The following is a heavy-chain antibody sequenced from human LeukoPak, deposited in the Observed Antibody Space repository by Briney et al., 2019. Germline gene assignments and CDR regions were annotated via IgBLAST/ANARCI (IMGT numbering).Heavy chain of an antibody. V-gene: IGHV4-34*01. CDR1: GGSFSGYY. CDR2: INHSGST. J-gene: IGHJ4*02. Sequence: SETLSPTCAVYGGSFSGYYWSWIRQPPGKGLEWIGEINHSGSTNYNPSLKSRVTISVDTSKNQFSLKLSSVTAADTAVYYCARGRRYSYGYGGYFDYWGQGTLVTVSS. CDR3: ARGRRYSYGYGGYFDY. D-gene: IGHD5-18*01.